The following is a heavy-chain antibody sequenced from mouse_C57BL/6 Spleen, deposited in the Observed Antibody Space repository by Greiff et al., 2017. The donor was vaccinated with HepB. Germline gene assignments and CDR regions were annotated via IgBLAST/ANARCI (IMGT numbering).Heavy chain of an antibody. Sequence: QVQLKESGAELVKPGASVKLSCKASGYTFTEYTIHWVKQRSGQGLEWIGWFYPGSGSIKYNEKFKDKATLTADKSSSTVYMELSRLTSEDSAVYFCARHDPYYGSSPYAMDYWGQGTSVTVSS. CDR3: ARHDPYYGSSPYAMDY. D-gene: IGHD1-1*01. J-gene: IGHJ4*01. CDR2: FYPGSGSI. V-gene: IGHV1-62-2*01. CDR1: GYTFTEYT.